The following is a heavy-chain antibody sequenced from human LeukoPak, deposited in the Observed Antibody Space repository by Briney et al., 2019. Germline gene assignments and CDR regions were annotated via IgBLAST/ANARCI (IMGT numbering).Heavy chain of an antibody. CDR2: ISSSGSTI. J-gene: IGHJ5*02. Sequence: GGSLRLSCAASGFTFSSYEMNWVRQAPGKGLEWVSYISSSGSTIYYADSVKGRFTISRDNAKNSLYLQMNSLRAEDTAVYYCARAPYTIAAAGTCWFDPWGQGTLVTVSS. CDR3: ARAPYTIAAAGTCWFDP. CDR1: GFTFSSYE. D-gene: IGHD6-13*01. V-gene: IGHV3-48*03.